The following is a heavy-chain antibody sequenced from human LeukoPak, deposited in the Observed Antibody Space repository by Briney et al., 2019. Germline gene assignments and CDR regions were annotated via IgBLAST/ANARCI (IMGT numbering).Heavy chain of an antibody. CDR3: ARDPPIFGVVIRENWFDP. CDR2: ISSSSSYI. V-gene: IGHV3-21*01. D-gene: IGHD3-3*01. Sequence: RQXPXXXXXWXSSISSSSSYIYYADSVKGRFTISRDNAKNSLYLQMNSLRAEDTAVYYCARDPPIFGVVIRENWFDPWGQGTLVTVSS. J-gene: IGHJ5*02.